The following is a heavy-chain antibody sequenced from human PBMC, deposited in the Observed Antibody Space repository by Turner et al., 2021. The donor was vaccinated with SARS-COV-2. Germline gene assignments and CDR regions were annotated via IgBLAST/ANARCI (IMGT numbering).Heavy chain of an antibody. Sequence: QVHLVRSGAEVKKPGASVKVPGKISGYTLTELSMYWVRQAPGKGLEWMGGFDPEDGETIYAQNFQGRVTMTEDTSTDTAYMELSSLRSEDTAVYFCATGYQLRVNWFDPWGQGTLVTVSS. CDR2: FDPEDGET. CDR1: GYTLTELS. CDR3: ATGYQLRVNWFDP. D-gene: IGHD2-2*01. V-gene: IGHV1-24*01. J-gene: IGHJ5*02.